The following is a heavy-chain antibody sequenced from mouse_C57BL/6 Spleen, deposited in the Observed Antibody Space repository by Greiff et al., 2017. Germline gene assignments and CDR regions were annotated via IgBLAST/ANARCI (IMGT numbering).Heavy chain of an antibody. CDR2: IDPSDSYT. CDR3: ARSGDYDGDWYFDV. V-gene: IGHV1-50*01. CDR1: GYTFTSYW. Sequence: QVQLQQPGAELVKPGASVKLSCKASGYTFTSYWMQWVKQRPGPGPEWIGEIDPSDSYTNSNQKFKGKATLTVDTSSSTAYMQLSSLTSEDSAVYYCARSGDYDGDWYFDVWGTGTTVTVSS. D-gene: IGHD2-4*01. J-gene: IGHJ1*03.